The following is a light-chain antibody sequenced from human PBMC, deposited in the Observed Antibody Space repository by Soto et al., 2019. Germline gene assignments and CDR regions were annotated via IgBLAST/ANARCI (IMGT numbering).Light chain of an antibody. CDR1: GSDIGGYNY. CDR2: DVW. CDR3: SSYTADMTYV. V-gene: IGLV2-14*03. Sequence: QSALTQPASVSGSPGQSITIYCIGTGSDIGGYNYVSWYQQHPGKAPTLMIYDVWARPLGVSHRFSGSKSGNTASLTISGLKGEDEADYYCSSYTADMTYVFGTGTKVTVL. J-gene: IGLJ1*01.